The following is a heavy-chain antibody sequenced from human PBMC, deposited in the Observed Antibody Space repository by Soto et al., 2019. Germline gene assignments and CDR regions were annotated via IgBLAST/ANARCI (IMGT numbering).Heavy chain of an antibody. CDR2: IWYDGSNK. V-gene: IGHV3-33*01. J-gene: IGHJ6*02. Sequence: GGSMRLSCAASGFTFNSYGVHWVRQDPGKGLEWVAVIWYDGSNKYYADSVKGRFTISRDNSKNTLYLQMNSLRAEDTAVYYCARDQPDILTGYSNYYYGMDVWGQGTTVTVSS. CDR1: GFTFNSYG. D-gene: IGHD3-9*01. CDR3: ARDQPDILTGYSNYYYGMDV.